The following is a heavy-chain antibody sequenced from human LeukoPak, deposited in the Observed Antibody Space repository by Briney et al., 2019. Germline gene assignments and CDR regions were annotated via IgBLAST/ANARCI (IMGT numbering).Heavy chain of an antibody. CDR3: ATDRPGGGWSFDY. V-gene: IGHV3-30*02. J-gene: IGHJ4*02. D-gene: IGHD6-19*01. Sequence: GGSLRLSCGASGFIFSTYAMHWVRQAPGKGLEWVTFIWYDGSNKYYADSVKGRFIISRDNSKNTLYLQMNSLRPEDTAVYYCATDRPGGGWSFDYWGQGTLVIVSS. CDR2: IWYDGSNK. CDR1: GFIFSTYA.